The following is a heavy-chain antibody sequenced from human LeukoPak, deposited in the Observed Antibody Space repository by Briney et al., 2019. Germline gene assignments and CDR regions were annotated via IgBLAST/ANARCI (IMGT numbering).Heavy chain of an antibody. CDR3: ARARYSGSPNWFDP. CDR1: GYTFTGYY. D-gene: IGHD1-26*01. CDR2: INPNSGGT. J-gene: IGHJ5*02. Sequence: ASVKVSCTASGYTFTGYYMHWVRQAPGQGLEWMGWINPNSGGTNYAQKFQGRVTMTRDTSISTAYMELSRLRSDDTAVYYCARARYSGSPNWFDPWGQGTLVTVSS. V-gene: IGHV1-2*02.